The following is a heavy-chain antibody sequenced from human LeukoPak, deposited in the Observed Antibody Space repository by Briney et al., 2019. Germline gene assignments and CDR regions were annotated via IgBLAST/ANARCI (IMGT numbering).Heavy chain of an antibody. CDR1: GYTLTELS. V-gene: IGHV1-24*01. J-gene: IGHJ4*02. D-gene: IGHD6-13*01. Sequence: ASVKVSCKVSGYTLTELSMHWVRQAPGKGLEWMGVFDPEDSETTYAQKFQGRVTMTEDTSTDTAYMELSSLRSEDTAVYYCATIQLKQQLAPFDYWGQGTLVTVSS. CDR3: ATIQLKQQLAPFDY. CDR2: FDPEDSET.